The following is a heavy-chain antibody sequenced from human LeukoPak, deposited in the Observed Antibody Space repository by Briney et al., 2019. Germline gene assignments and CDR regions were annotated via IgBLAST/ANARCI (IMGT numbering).Heavy chain of an antibody. Sequence: SETLSLTCTVSGGSISSSSYYWGWIRQPPGKGPEWIGSIYYSGSTYYNPSLKSRVTISVDTSKNQFSLKLSSVTAADTAVYYCARRRSSTVVTPFDYWGQGTLVTVSS. J-gene: IGHJ4*02. V-gene: IGHV4-39*01. CDR1: GGSISSSSYY. CDR2: IYYSGST. CDR3: ARRRSSTVVTPFDY. D-gene: IGHD4-23*01.